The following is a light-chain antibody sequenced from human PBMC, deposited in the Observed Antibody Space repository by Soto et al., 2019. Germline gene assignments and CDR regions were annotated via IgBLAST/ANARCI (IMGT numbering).Light chain of an antibody. CDR3: QQYQSYSRT. V-gene: IGKV1-5*01. Sequence: DIQMTQSPSNMSTSVGDRVTITCRASQSISSWLAWYQQKPGKAPKLLIYDASSLESGVPSRFSGSGSGTEFTLTIRSLKPDDFATYYCQQYQSYSRTFGQGPKVDIK. CDR2: DAS. J-gene: IGKJ1*01. CDR1: QSISSW.